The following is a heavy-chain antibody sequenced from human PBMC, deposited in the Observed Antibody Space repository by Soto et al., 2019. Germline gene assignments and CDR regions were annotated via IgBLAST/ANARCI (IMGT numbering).Heavy chain of an antibody. CDR3: AKRPYYYDSSAYYVDY. CDR2: ISGSGGST. CDR1: GFTFSSYA. V-gene: IGHV3-23*01. D-gene: IGHD3-22*01. Sequence: RLSCAASGFTFSSYAMSWVRQASGKGLEWVSGISGSGGSTYHADSVKGRFTISRDNSKNTLYLQMNSLRAEDTAVYYCAKRPYYYDSSAYYVDYWGQGTLVTVSA. J-gene: IGHJ4*02.